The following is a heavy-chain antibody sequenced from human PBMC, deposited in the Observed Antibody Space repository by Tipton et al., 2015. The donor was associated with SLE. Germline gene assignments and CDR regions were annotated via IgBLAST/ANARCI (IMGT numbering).Heavy chain of an antibody. CDR2: INHSGST. D-gene: IGHD2-2*03. CDR1: GGSFSGYY. J-gene: IGHJ6*02. CDR3: ARGMDIVVVPAAHRYYYYGMDV. V-gene: IGHV4-34*01. Sequence: TLSLTCAVYGGSFSGYYWSWIRQPPGKGLEWIGEINHSGSTNYNPSLKSRVTISVDTSKNQFSLKLSSVTAADTAVYYCARGMDIVVVPAAHRYYYYGMDVWGQGTTVTVSS.